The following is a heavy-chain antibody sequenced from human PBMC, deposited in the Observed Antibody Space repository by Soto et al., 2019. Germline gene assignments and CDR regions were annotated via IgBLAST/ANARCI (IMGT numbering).Heavy chain of an antibody. CDR2: IKSKTDGETT. D-gene: IGHD5-12*01. J-gene: IGHJ4*02. CDR3: TTADGYNPFDY. V-gene: IGHV3-15*07. Sequence: GGSLRLSCAASGFSFGKAWMNWVGQAPGKGLEWVGRIKSKTDGETTQYAAPVKGRFTISRDDSKNTLYLQMNSLTTEDTAVYYCTTADGYNPFDYWGQGTLVTVSS. CDR1: GFSFGKAW.